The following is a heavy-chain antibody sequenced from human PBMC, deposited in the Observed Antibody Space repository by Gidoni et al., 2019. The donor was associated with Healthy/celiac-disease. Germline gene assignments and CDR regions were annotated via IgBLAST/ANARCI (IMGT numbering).Heavy chain of an antibody. CDR1: GGSISSGSYY. D-gene: IGHD6-6*01. V-gene: IGHV4-61*02. CDR3: ARDKYSSSWLL. Sequence: QVQLQESGPGLVKPSQTLSLTCTVSGGSISSGSYYWSWSRQPAGKGLEWIGRIYTSGSTNYNPSLKSRVTISVDTSKNQFSRKLSSVTAADTAVYYCARDKYSSSWLLWGQGTLVTVSS. CDR2: IYTSGST. J-gene: IGHJ4*02.